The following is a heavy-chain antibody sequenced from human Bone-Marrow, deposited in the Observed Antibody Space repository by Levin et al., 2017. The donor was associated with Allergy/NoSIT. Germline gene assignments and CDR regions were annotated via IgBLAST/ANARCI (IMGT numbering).Heavy chain of an antibody. CDR2: MNPNSGNT. CDR1: GYTFTSYD. Sequence: ASVKVSCKASGYTFTSYDINWVRQATGQGLEWMGWMNPNSGNTGYAQKFQGRVTMTRNTSISTAYMELSSLRSEDTAVYYCARAWTGVVPAAMFNNYYGMDVWGQGTTVTVSS. CDR3: ARAWTGVVPAAMFNNYYGMDV. J-gene: IGHJ6*02. D-gene: IGHD2-2*01. V-gene: IGHV1-8*01.